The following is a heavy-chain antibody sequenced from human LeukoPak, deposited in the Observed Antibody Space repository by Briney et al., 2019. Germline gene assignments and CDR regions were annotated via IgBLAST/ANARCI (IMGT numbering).Heavy chain of an antibody. D-gene: IGHD4-23*01. J-gene: IGHJ3*02. CDR3: AKDQSSGNRAAFEI. Sequence: GGSLRLSCAASGFTLNNYAMNWVRQAPGKGLEWVSGISSGGGNTQYADSVKGRFTSFRDSSKNTLYLEMNGLRAEDTAIYYCAKDQSSGNRAAFEIWGQGTMVTVPS. CDR2: ISSGGGNT. CDR1: GFTLNNYA. V-gene: IGHV3-23*01.